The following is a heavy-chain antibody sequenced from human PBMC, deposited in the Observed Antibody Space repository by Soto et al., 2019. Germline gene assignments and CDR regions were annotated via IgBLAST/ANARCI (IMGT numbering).Heavy chain of an antibody. CDR3: AREPHYYGSGSLDAFDI. D-gene: IGHD3-10*01. J-gene: IGHJ3*02. CDR1: GGTFSSYA. Sequence: ASVKVSCKASGGTFSSYAISWVRQAPGQGLEWMGGIIPIFGTANYAQKFQGRVTITADESTSTAYMELSSLRSEDTAVYYCAREPHYYGSGSLDAFDIWGQGTMVTVSS. CDR2: IIPIFGTA. V-gene: IGHV1-69*13.